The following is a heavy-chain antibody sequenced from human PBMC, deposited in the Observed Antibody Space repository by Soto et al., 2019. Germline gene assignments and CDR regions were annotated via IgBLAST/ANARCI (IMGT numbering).Heavy chain of an antibody. V-gene: IGHV3-30*18. CDR1: GFTFGTYG. D-gene: IGHD4-17*01. CDR3: AKDRSYADYYFDS. CDR2: TSYDGSYK. Sequence: QVQLVESGGGVVQPGRSLRLSCAASGFTFGTYGMHWVRQAPGKGLEWVALTSYDGSYKYYADSVKGRFTISRDNSKNTLYLQMNSLRADDTAVYYCAKDRSYADYYFDSWGQGTLVSVPS. J-gene: IGHJ4*02.